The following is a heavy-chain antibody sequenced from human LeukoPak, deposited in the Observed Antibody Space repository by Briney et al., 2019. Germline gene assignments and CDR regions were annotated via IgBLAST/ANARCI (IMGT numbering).Heavy chain of an antibody. CDR3: ARQGVGAAFDI. D-gene: IGHD3-3*01. CDR2: IKQDGSEK. Sequence: GGSLRLSCAASGFTFSNYWMSWVRQAPGKGLEWVANIKQDGSEKHYVDSVQGRFTISRDNGKNSLYLQMNSLRAEDTAVYYCARQGVGAAFDIWGQGTMVTVSS. V-gene: IGHV3-7*02. CDR1: GFTFSNYW. J-gene: IGHJ3*02.